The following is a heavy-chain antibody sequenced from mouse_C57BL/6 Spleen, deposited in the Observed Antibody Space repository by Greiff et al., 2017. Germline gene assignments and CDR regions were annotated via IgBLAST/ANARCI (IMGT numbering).Heavy chain of an antibody. V-gene: IGHV1-7*01. J-gene: IGHJ3*01. CDR3: ARDYYGSSEAWFAY. Sequence: VHLVESGAELAKPGASVKLSCKASGYTFTSYWMHWVKQRPGQGLEWIGYINPSSGYTKYNQKFKDKATLTADKSSSTAYMQLSSLTYEDSAVXYCARDYYGSSEAWFAYWGQGTLVTVSA. D-gene: IGHD1-1*01. CDR1: GYTFTSYW. CDR2: INPSSGYT.